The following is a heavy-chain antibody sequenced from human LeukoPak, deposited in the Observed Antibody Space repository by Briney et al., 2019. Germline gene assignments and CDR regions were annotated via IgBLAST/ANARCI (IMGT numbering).Heavy chain of an antibody. V-gene: IGHV3-11*06. D-gene: IGHD1-20*01. CDR3: ARGPAGYNWNDVAFDY. CDR2: ISFSSTNI. Sequence: LSLTCTVSGGSISSSDYYWGWIRQPPGKGLEWVSSISFSSTNIDYADSVKGRFTISRDNAKNSLYLQMNSLRAEDTAVYYCARGPAGYNWNDVAFDYWGQGTLVTVSS. CDR1: GGSISSSDYY. J-gene: IGHJ4*02.